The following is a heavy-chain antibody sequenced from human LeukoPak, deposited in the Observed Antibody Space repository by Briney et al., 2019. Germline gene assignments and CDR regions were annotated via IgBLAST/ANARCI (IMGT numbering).Heavy chain of an antibody. CDR3: ARGGTYNWFDP. CDR2: ISAYNGDT. D-gene: IGHD1-1*01. CDR1: GYTFTSYN. V-gene: IGHV1-18*04. Sequence: ASVKVSCKASGYTFTSYNINWVRQAPGQGLEWMGWISAYNGDTNYAQKFQGRVTMTTDTATSTAFVELRSLRSDDTAVYYCARGGTYNWFDPWGQGTLVTVSS. J-gene: IGHJ5*02.